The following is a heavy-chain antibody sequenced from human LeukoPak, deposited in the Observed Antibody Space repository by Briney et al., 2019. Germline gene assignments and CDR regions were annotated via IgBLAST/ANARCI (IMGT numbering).Heavy chain of an antibody. CDR3: AREVDPYSCSSTSCYTDY. D-gene: IGHD2-2*02. CDR1: GFTFSSYS. J-gene: IGHJ4*02. V-gene: IGHV3-21*01. Sequence: GRSLRLSCAASGFTFSSYSMNWVRQAPGKGLEWVSSISSSSSYIYYADSVKGRFTISRDNAKNSLYLQMNSLRAEDTAVYYCAREVDPYSCSSTSCYTDYWGQGTLVTVSS. CDR2: ISSSSSYI.